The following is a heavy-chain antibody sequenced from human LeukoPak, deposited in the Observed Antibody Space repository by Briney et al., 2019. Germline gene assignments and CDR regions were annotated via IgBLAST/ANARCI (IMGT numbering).Heavy chain of an antibody. CDR3: ARDSHYDSSVFYTYHMDV. D-gene: IGHD3-22*01. CDR1: GFTVSSNY. Sequence: GGSLRLSCAASGFTVSSNYMSWVRQAPGKGLEWVSVIYSGGNTYYADSVKGRFTISRDNSKNTLYLQMNNLRAEDTAVYYCARDSHYDSSVFYTYHMDVWGQGTTVTVSS. J-gene: IGHJ6*02. CDR2: IYSGGNT. V-gene: IGHV3-53*01.